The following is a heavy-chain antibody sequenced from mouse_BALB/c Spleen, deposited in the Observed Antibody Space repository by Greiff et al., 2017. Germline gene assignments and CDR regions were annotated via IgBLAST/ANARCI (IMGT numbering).Heavy chain of an antibody. CDR2: ISSGGSYT. Sequence: DVQLVESGGGLVKPGGSLKLSCAASGFTFSSYAMSWVRQSPEKRLEWVAEISSGGSYTYYPDTVTGRFTISRDNAKNTLYLEMSSLRSEDTAMYDCAREGRYDEAWFAYWGQGTLVTVSA. V-gene: IGHV5-9-4*01. CDR3: AREGRYDEAWFAY. J-gene: IGHJ3*01. D-gene: IGHD2-14*01. CDR1: GFTFSSYA.